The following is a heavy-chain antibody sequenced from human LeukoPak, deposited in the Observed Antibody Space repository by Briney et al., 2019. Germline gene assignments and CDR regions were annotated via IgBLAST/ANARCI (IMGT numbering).Heavy chain of an antibody. CDR1: GYTFTSYA. CDR2: MTPNDGKT. Sequence: GASVKVSCKASGYTFTSYAISWVRQATGQGLEWMGWMTPNDGKTDFAQKFQGRVTMTGDTSVSTAYMELSNLTSDDTAVYYCARDDVLTPFDPWGRGTLVIVSS. D-gene: IGHD3-9*01. J-gene: IGHJ5*02. CDR3: ARDDVLTPFDP. V-gene: IGHV1-8*01.